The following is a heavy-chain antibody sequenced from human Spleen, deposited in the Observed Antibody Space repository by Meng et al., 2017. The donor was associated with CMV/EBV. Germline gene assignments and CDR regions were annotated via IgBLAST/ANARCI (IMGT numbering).Heavy chain of an antibody. J-gene: IGHJ4*02. Sequence: GGSLRLSCAASGFTFSSYWMNWVRQAPGKGLEWVANIKQDGSEKYYVDSVKGRVTISRDNAKNSLYLQMNSLRAEDTAVYYSGRIFGVVTLKIHYFDYWGQGTLVTVSS. CDR3: GRIFGVVTLKIHYFDY. CDR2: IKQDGSEK. V-gene: IGHV3-7*01. CDR1: GFTFSSYW. D-gene: IGHD3-3*01.